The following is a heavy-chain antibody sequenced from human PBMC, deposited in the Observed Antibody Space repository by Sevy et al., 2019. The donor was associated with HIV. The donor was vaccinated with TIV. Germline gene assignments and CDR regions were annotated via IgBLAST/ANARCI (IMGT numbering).Heavy chain of an antibody. D-gene: IGHD2-8*01. V-gene: IGHV3-23*01. CDR2: FSFGCGKI. J-gene: IGHJ4*02. CDR1: GFTFSKYS. CDR3: AREGCTKPHDY. Sequence: GGSLRLSCAASGFTFSKYSMSWIRQTPGEGLEWVSTFSFGCGKINYADSVKGRFTISRDDSRNTFYLQMNSLRAEDTAIYYCAREGCTKPHDYWGQGTVVTVS.